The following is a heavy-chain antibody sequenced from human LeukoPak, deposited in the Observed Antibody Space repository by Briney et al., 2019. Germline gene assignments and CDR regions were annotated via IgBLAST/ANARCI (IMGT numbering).Heavy chain of an antibody. J-gene: IGHJ4*02. CDR3: AKFGILPPSYVWVHFDY. D-gene: IGHD5-18*01. V-gene: IGHV3-23*01. CDR1: GFTFSSYG. CDR2: ITATSSST. Sequence: PGGSLRLSCAASGFTFSSYGMSWVRQAPGKGLEWVSAITATSSSTHDADSVQGRFTISRDNSKNTLYLQMNSLRPEDTAIYYCAKFGILPPSYVWVHFDYWGQGTLITVSS.